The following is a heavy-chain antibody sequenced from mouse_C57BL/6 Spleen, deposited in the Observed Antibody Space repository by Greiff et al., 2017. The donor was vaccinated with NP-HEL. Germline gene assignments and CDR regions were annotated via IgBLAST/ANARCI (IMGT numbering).Heavy chain of an antibody. CDR2: IHPNSGST. CDR3: ASGKLANWDFDY. Sequence: VKLQQPGAELVKPGASVKLSCKASGYTFTSYWMHWVKQRPGQGLEWIGMIHPNSGSTNYNEKFKSKATLTVDKSSSTAYMQLSSLTSEDSAVYYCASGKLANWDFDYWGQGTTLTVSS. CDR1: GYTFTSYW. J-gene: IGHJ2*01. D-gene: IGHD4-1*01. V-gene: IGHV1-64*01.